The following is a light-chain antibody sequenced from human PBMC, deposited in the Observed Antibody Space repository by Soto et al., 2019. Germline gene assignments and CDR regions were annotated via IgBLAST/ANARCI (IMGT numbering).Light chain of an antibody. CDR1: SSDVGGYNY. J-gene: IGLJ3*02. CDR2: EVS. CDR3: SSYTSSSTWV. V-gene: IGLV2-14*01. Sequence: QSALTQPASVSGSPGQSITISCTGTSSDVGGYNYVSWYQHHPGKAPKLMIYEVSNRPSGVSNRFSGSKSGNTASLTISGLQAEDEADYYSSSYTSSSTWVFGGGTQLTVL.